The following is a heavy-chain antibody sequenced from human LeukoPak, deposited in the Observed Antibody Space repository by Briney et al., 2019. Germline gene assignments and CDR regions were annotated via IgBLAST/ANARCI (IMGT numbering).Heavy chain of an antibody. CDR2: INPNSGGT. CDR1: GYTFTGYY. D-gene: IGHD6-19*01. CDR3: ARDRQTVAGLHFDY. Sequence: EASVKVSCKASGYTFTGYYMHWVRQAPGQGLEWMGWINPNSGGTNYAQKFQGRVTMTRDTSISTAYMELSRLRSDDTAVYYCARDRQTVAGLHFDYWGQGTLVTVSS. J-gene: IGHJ4*02. V-gene: IGHV1-2*02.